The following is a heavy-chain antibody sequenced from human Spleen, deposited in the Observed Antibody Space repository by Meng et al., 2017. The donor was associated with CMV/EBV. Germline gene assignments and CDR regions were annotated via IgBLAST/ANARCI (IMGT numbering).Heavy chain of an antibody. CDR1: GFTFTSFG. CDR3: GRSHSSGYYYIGY. Sequence: GESLKISCAASGFTFTSFGMNWVRQAPGKGLQWVSSISDSGTYIYYEDSLKGRFTISRDNAKNSLYLQMGSLRAEDTAVYYCGRSHSSGYYYIGYWGQGTLVTVSS. D-gene: IGHD3-22*01. CDR2: ISDSGTYI. V-gene: IGHV3-21*01. J-gene: IGHJ4*02.